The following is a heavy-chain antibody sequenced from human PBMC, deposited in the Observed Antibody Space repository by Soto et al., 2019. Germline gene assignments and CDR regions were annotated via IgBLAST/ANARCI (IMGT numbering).Heavy chain of an antibody. V-gene: IGHV4-59*01. CDR3: ARQIPCRGWVFDH. CDR1: HDSLSRYS. CDR2: IYCSGST. Sequence: PSGTPYITRTVPHDSLSRYSWCCVRLSPGKELEWSGYIYCSGSTNYNPSLKSRVTISVDTSKKQFSRKLRSVTAADTAVYYCARQIPCRGWVFDHWGQGNLVIVS. J-gene: IGHJ4*02. D-gene: IGHD5-12*01.